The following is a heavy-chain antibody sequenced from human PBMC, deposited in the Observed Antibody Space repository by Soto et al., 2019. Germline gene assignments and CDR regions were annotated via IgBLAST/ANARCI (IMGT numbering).Heavy chain of an antibody. CDR1: GFAFSSYE. CDR3: ARAAGIMTRGLHGMDV. V-gene: IGHV3-48*03. CDR2: MSSTGSTI. D-gene: IGHD3-10*01. J-gene: IGHJ6*02. Sequence: EVQLVESGGGLVQPGGSLRLSCAASGFAFSSYEMNWVRQAPGKGLEWISYMSSTGSTIHYADSVKGRFTISRDNAKNSLYLEMNSLSAEDSAVYYCARAAGIMTRGLHGMDVWGQGTTVTVSS.